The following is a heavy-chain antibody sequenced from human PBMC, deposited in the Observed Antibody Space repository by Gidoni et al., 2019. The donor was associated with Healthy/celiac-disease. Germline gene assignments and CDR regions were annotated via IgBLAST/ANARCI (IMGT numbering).Heavy chain of an antibody. CDR1: GFTLGDYA. J-gene: IGHJ5*02. D-gene: IGHD6-19*01. CDR2: IRSKAYGGTT. V-gene: IGHV3-49*05. Sequence: EVQLVESGGGLVKPGRSLRLSCPASGFTLGDYAMSWFRQATGKGLEWVGFIRSKAYGGTTEYAASVKGRFTISRDDSKSIAYLQMNSLKTEDTAVYYCTKAAGIAVAGTSDPWGQGTLVTVSS. CDR3: TKAAGIAVAGTSDP.